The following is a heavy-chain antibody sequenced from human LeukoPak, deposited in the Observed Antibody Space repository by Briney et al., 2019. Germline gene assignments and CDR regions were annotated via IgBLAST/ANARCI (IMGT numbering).Heavy chain of an antibody. CDR3: ASSDTGYNWFDP. Sequence: PSETLSLTCAVSGYSISSGYYWGWIRQPPEKGLEWIGSIYHSGSTYYNPSLKSRVTISVDTSKNQFSLKLSSVTAADTAVYYCASSDTGYNWFDPWGRGTLVTVSS. CDR1: GYSISSGYY. CDR2: IYHSGST. J-gene: IGHJ5*02. D-gene: IGHD5-18*01. V-gene: IGHV4-38-2*01.